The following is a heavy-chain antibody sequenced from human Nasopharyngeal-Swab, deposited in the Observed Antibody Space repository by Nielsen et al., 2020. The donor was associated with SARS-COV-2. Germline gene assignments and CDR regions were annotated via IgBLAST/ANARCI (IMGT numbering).Heavy chain of an antibody. D-gene: IGHD1-14*01. Sequence: GESLKISRAASGFTFSSYAMHWVRQAPGKGLEWVAVISYDGSNKYYADSVKGRFTISRDNSKNTLYLQMNSLRAEDTAVYYCARDTGEGTAPWGQGTLVTVSS. V-gene: IGHV3-30-3*01. CDR1: GFTFSSYA. J-gene: IGHJ5*02. CDR2: ISYDGSNK. CDR3: ARDTGEGTAP.